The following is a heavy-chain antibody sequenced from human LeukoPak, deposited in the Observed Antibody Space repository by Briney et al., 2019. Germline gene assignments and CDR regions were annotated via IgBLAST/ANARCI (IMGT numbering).Heavy chain of an antibody. Sequence: SVNVSCKASGGTFSSYAISWVRQAPGQGLEWMGGIIPIFGTANYAQKFQGRVTITADESTSTAYMELSSLRSEDTAVYYCARSGEGDSSVWYFDLWGRGTLVTVSS. D-gene: IGHD3-22*01. V-gene: IGHV1-69*13. CDR3: ARSGEGDSSVWYFDL. CDR2: IIPIFGTA. J-gene: IGHJ2*01. CDR1: GGTFSSYA.